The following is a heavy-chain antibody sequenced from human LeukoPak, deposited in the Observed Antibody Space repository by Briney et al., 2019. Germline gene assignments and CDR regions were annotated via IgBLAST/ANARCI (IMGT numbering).Heavy chain of an antibody. V-gene: IGHV3-23*01. J-gene: IGHJ5*02. CDR1: GFTFSSYA. CDR2: ISGSGGST. Sequence: GGSLRLSCAASGFTFSSYAMSWVRQAPGKGLEWVSAISGSGGSTYYADSVKGRFTISRDNSKNTLYLQMNSLRAEDTAVYYCARGIVVVPAANPDPGWFDPWGQGTLVTVSS. CDR3: ARGIVVVPAANPDPGWFDP. D-gene: IGHD2-2*01.